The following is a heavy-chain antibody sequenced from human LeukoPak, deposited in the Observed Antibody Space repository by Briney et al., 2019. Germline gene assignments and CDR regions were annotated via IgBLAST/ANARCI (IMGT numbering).Heavy chain of an antibody. J-gene: IGHJ4*02. V-gene: IGHV4-59*01. Sequence: SETLSLTCTISGASISSYYWSWIRQPPGKGLEWIGYIYYSGSTNYNPSLKSRVTISVDTSKNQFSLKLSSVTAADTAVYYCARVGYGDYIDYWGQGTLVTVSS. CDR1: GASISSYY. CDR2: IYYSGST. D-gene: IGHD4-17*01. CDR3: ARVGYGDYIDY.